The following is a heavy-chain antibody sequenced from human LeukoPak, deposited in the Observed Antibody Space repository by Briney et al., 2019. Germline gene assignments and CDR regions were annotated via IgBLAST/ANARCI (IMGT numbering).Heavy chain of an antibody. V-gene: IGHV4-34*01. CDR2: INHSGST. CDR3: ASSVDRDSSGYYYSGIDGWFDP. Sequence: SETLSLTCAVYGGSFSGYYWSWIRQPPGKGLEWIGEINHSGSTNYNPSLKSRVTISVDTSKNQFSLKLSSVTAADTAVYYCASSVDRDSSGYYYSGIDGWFDPWGQGTLVTVSS. J-gene: IGHJ5*02. D-gene: IGHD3-22*01. CDR1: GGSFSGYY.